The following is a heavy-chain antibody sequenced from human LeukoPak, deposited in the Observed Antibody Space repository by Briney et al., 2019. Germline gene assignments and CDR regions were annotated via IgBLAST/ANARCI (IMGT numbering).Heavy chain of an antibody. CDR3: AKGQVRGVIITDFDY. V-gene: IGHV3-23*01. CDR1: GFTFSSYA. D-gene: IGHD3-10*01. CDR2: ISGSGGST. Sequence: QPGGSLRLSCAASGFTFSSYAMSWVRQAPGKGLEWVSAISGSGGSTYYADSVKGRFTISRDNAKNSLYLQMNSLRAEDMALYYCAKGQVRGVIITDFDYWGQGTLVTVSS. J-gene: IGHJ4*02.